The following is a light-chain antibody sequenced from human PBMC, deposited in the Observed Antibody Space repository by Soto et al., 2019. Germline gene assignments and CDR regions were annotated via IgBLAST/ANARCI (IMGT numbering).Light chain of an antibody. J-gene: IGKJ2*01. CDR2: AAS. CDR1: QGISSY. V-gene: IGKV1-9*01. Sequence: IQLTQSPSSLSASVGDRVTITCRASQGISSYLAWYQQKPGKAPKLLIYAASTLQSGVPSRFSGSGSGTDFTLNISSLQPEDFATYYCQQLNSYPYTFGQGTKLEIK. CDR3: QQLNSYPYT.